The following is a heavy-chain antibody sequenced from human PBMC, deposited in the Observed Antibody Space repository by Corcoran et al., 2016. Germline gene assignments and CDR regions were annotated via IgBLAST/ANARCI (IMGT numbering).Heavy chain of an antibody. V-gene: IGHV1-2*02. D-gene: IGHD3-3*01. J-gene: IGHJ5*02. CDR2: INPSSGDT. CDR3: ARSFWLGDVNPVVDP. Sequence: QVQLVQSGAEVKKPGASVKVSCKASGYTFTDYYIHWVRPAPGQGLEWMGWINPSSGDTNYAQKFQGRVTMTRDTSISTVYMELSRLRSDDTAVYYCARSFWLGDVNPVVDPWGQGTLVTVSS. CDR1: GYTFTDYY.